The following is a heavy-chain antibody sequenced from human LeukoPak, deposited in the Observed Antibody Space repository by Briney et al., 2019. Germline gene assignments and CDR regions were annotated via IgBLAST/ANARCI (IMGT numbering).Heavy chain of an antibody. Sequence: SETLSLTCTVSGGSIISDSYFWTWIRQPAGKGLEWIGRVHTSGATSYNPSLKSRITMSVDTSKNQFSLKLSSVTAADTAVYYCAKGAAASVAVAFDIWGQGTMVTVSS. CDR3: AKGAAASVAVAFDI. J-gene: IGHJ3*02. D-gene: IGHD6-13*01. CDR2: VHTSGAT. V-gene: IGHV4-61*02. CDR1: GGSIISDSYF.